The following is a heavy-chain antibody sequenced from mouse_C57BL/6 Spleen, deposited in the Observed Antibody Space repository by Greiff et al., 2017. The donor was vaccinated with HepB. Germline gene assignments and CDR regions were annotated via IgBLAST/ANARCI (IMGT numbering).Heavy chain of an antibody. Sequence: QVQLKESGPGLVQPSQSLSITCTVSGFSLTSYGVHWVRQSPGKGLEWLGVIWSGGSTDYNAAFISRLSISKDNSKSQVFFKMNSLQADDTAIYYCARKGIYYDYDEYFDVWGTGTTVTVSS. CDR2: IWSGGST. CDR1: GFSLTSYG. CDR3: ARKGIYYDYDEYFDV. D-gene: IGHD2-4*01. J-gene: IGHJ1*03. V-gene: IGHV2-2*01.